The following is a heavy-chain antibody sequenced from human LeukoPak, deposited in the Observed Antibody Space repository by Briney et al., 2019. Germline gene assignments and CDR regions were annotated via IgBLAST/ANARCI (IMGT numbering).Heavy chain of an antibody. Sequence: GGSLRASCAASGLTFSSYGMSWVRQAPGTGLEWVSGFFGSGDRTYYADSVKGRFTIFRDNSKNTVYLQMNSLRADDTAVYYCAKGAGRSWFDPWGQGTLVTVSS. J-gene: IGHJ5*02. V-gene: IGHV3-23*01. CDR2: FFGSGDRT. CDR1: GLTFSSYG. CDR3: AKGAGRSWFDP. D-gene: IGHD6-6*01.